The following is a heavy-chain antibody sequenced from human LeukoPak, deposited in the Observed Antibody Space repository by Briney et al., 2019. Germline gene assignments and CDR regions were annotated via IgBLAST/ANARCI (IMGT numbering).Heavy chain of an antibody. CDR3: GRHAYSSGWYLDY. V-gene: IGHV4-39*01. J-gene: IGHJ4*02. CDR2: IYYSGST. CDR1: GGSISSSSYY. Sequence: SETLSLTCTVSGGSISSSSYYWGWIRQPPGKGLEWVGSIYYSGSTYYNPSLKSRVTISVDTSKNQFSLKLSSVTAADTAVYYCGRHAYSSGWYLDYWGQGTLVTVSS. D-gene: IGHD6-19*01.